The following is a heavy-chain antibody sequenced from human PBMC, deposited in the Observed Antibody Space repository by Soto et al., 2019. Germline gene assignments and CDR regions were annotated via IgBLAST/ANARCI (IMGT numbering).Heavy chain of an antibody. CDR2: INPNSGDT. D-gene: IGHD2-15*01. Sequence: ASVKVSCTASVFSVDTTYCIHWVRRAPGQGLEWMGSINPNSGDTNYAQNFQGRVTMTRDTSISTAYMEVSSLTSDDTAVYYCGSPRSGPSPDVGHWGHGTVVTVSS. CDR3: GSPRSGPSPDVGH. J-gene: IGHJ4*01. V-gene: IGHV1-2*02. CDR1: VFSVDTTYC.